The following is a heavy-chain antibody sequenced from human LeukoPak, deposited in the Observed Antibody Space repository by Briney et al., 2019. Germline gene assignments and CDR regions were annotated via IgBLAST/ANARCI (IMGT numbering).Heavy chain of an antibody. CDR2: IYTSGST. Sequence: PSETLSLTCTVSGGSISSYYWSWIRQPAGKGLEWIGRIYTSGSTNYNPFLKSRVTMSVDTSKNQFSLKLSSVTAADTAVYYCARESPDYDILTGYYRSGHFQHWGQGTLVTVSS. CDR1: GGSISSYY. J-gene: IGHJ1*01. CDR3: ARESPDYDILTGYYRSGHFQH. V-gene: IGHV4-4*07. D-gene: IGHD3-9*01.